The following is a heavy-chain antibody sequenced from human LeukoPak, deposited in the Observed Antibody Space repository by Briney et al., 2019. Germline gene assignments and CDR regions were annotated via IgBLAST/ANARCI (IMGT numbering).Heavy chain of an antibody. CDR3: ARGTYYYDSSGYHDAFDI. D-gene: IGHD3-22*01. Sequence: SETLSLTCAVYGGSFSGYYWSWIRQPPGKGLEWIGEINHSGSTYYNPSLKSRVTISVDTSKNQFSLKLSSVTAADTAVYYCARGTYYYDSSGYHDAFDIWGQGTMVTVSS. V-gene: IGHV4-34*09. CDR1: GGSFSGYY. CDR2: INHSGST. J-gene: IGHJ3*02.